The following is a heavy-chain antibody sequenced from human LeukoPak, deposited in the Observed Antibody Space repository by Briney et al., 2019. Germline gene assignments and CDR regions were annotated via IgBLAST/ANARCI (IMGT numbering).Heavy chain of an antibody. CDR2: IDASGGSI. Sequence: PGGSLRLSCAASGFTFSSYPMSWVRQAPGKGLEWVSFIDASGGSIYYADSVKGRFTVSRDNSKSTLYLQMNSLRAEDMAVYFCAKSTLEGASDFWGQGPMVTVSS. J-gene: IGHJ3*01. CDR1: GFTFSSYP. CDR3: AKSTLEGASDF. D-gene: IGHD3-16*01. V-gene: IGHV3-23*01.